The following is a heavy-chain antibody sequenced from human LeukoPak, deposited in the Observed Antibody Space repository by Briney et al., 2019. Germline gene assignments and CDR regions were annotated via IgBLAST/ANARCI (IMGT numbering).Heavy chain of an antibody. CDR3: ARSYYYDTTFDY. CDR2: IFHDGRT. D-gene: IGHD3-10*01. V-gene: IGHV4-59*01. CDR1: GGSITNFY. J-gene: IGHJ4*02. Sequence: SETLSLTCTVSGGSITNFYWHWIRQSPGKGLEWIGYIFHDGRTFYLPSLKSRVTMSVATSKNQFSLGLTSVTAADTAIYYCARSYYYDTTFDYWGQGTLVTVSS.